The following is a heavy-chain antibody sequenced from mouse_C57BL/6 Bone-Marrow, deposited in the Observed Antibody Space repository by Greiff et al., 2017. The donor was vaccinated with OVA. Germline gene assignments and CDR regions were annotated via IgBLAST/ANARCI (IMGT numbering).Heavy chain of an antibody. CDR1: GFTFSDYG. CDR2: ISSGSSTI. CDR3: ARILWSYAMDY. V-gene: IGHV5-17*01. J-gene: IGHJ4*01. D-gene: IGHD1-1*02. Sequence: EVQGVESGGGLVKPGGSLKLSCAASGFTFSDYGMHWVRQAPEKGLEWVAYISSGSSTIYSADTVKGRFTISRDNAKNTLFLQMTSLRSEDTARYYCARILWSYAMDYWGQGTSVTVSS.